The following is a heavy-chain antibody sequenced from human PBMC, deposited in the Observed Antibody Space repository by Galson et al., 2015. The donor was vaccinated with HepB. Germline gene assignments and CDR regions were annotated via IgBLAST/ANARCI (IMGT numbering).Heavy chain of an antibody. J-gene: IGHJ3*02. CDR1: GFIFSNYW. V-gene: IGHV3-7*03. Sequence: SLRLSCAASGFIFSNYWMTWVRQAPGKGLEWVANVRGDESKKHYVDSVKGRFTIPRDNAKNSLYLQMNSLRAEDTAVYYCARDGNYHDSGTYYDTFDIWGQGTMVTVSS. CDR2: VRGDESKK. CDR3: ARDGNYHDSGTYYDTFDI. D-gene: IGHD3-10*01.